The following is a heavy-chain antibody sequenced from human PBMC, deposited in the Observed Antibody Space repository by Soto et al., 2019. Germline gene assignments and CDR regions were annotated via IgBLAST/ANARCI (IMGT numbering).Heavy chain of an antibody. CDR3: AAVHSGYVSEFDP. D-gene: IGHD5-12*01. CDR2: INPSGGST. Sequence: GSVKVSCKASGYTFTSYYMHWVRQAPGQGLEWMGIINPSGGSTSYAQKFQGRVTMTRDTSTSTVYMELSSLRSEDTAVYYCAAVHSGYVSEFDPWGQGTLVTVSS. CDR1: GYTFTSYY. V-gene: IGHV1-46*01. J-gene: IGHJ5*02.